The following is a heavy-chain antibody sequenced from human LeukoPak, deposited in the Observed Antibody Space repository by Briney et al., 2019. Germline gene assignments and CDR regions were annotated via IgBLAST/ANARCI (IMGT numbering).Heavy chain of an antibody. CDR2: INSDGSST. Sequence: GGSLRLSCAASGFTFSNYWMHWVRQAPGKGLVWVSRINSDGSSTSYADSVKGRLTISRDNAKNTLYLQINSLGAEDTAVYYCARAAIAAAGSDYWGQGTLVTVSS. D-gene: IGHD6-13*01. V-gene: IGHV3-74*01. CDR3: ARAAIAAAGSDY. CDR1: GFTFSNYW. J-gene: IGHJ4*02.